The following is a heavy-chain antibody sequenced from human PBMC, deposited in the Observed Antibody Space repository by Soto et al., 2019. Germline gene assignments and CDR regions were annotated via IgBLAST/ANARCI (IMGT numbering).Heavy chain of an antibody. V-gene: IGHV1-2*02. CDR1: GYTFTGYY. J-gene: IGHJ5*02. CDR2: INPNSGGT. D-gene: IGHD6-13*01. CDR3: ARFNSSSWWTNWFDP. Sequence: ASVKVSCKASGYTFTGYYMHWVRQAPGQGLEWMGWINPNSGGTNYAQKFQGRVTMTRDTSISTAYMELSRLRSDDTAVYYCARFNSSSWWTNWFDPWGQGTLVTVSS.